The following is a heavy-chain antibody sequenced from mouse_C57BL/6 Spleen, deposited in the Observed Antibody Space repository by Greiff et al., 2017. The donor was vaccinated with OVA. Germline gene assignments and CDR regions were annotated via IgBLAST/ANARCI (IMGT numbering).Heavy chain of an antibody. J-gene: IGHJ4*01. CDR1: GYTFTSYW. CDR2: IDPSDSYT. Sequence: VQLQQPGAELVMPGASVKLSCKASGYTFTSYWMPWVKQRPGQGLEWIGEIDPSDSYTNYNQKFKGKSTLTVDKSSSTAYMQLRSLTSEDSAVYDCARSRYYDGLWWDYWGQGTSVTVSS. V-gene: IGHV1-69*01. CDR3: ARSRYYDGLWWDY. D-gene: IGHD1-1*01.